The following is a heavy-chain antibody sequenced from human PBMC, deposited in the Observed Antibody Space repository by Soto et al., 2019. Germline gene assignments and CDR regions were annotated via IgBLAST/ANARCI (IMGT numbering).Heavy chain of an antibody. CDR2: ISYDGSNK. D-gene: IGHD1-1*01. Sequence: GGSLRLSCAASGFTFSSYAMQWVRQAPGKGLEWVAVISYDGSNKYYADSVKGRFTISRDNSKNTLYLQMNSLRAEDTAVYYCARVEGGNAFDIWGQGTMVTVSS. CDR1: GFTFSSYA. CDR3: ARVEGGNAFDI. J-gene: IGHJ3*02. V-gene: IGHV3-30-3*01.